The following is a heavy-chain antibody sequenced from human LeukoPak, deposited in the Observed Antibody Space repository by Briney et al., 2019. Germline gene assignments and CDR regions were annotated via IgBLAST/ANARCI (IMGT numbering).Heavy chain of an antibody. CDR1: GYTFTSYG. V-gene: IGHV1-18*01. J-gene: IGHJ4*02. Sequence: ASVKVSCKASGYTFTSYGISWVRQAPGQGLEWMGWISTYNGNTNYAQKLQGRVTMTTDTSTSTAYMELRSLRSDDTAVYYCARQGYGGNPQGAADYWGQGTLVTVSS. CDR3: ARQGYGGNPQGAADY. CDR2: ISTYNGNT. D-gene: IGHD4-23*01.